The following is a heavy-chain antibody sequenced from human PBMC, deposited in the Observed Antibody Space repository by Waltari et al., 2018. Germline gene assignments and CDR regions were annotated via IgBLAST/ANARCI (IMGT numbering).Heavy chain of an antibody. CDR1: GGSFSTYA. Sequence: QVQLVQSGAEVKKPGSSVTVSCKASGGSFSTYAITWVRQAPGQGLAWMGGITPMFETANYAQKCQDRVTITTDGSMTTAYMELSSLTSEDTAVYYCARGGLYGQQLLESAFEIWGQGTKVTVAS. V-gene: IGHV1-69*05. D-gene: IGHD6-13*01. CDR2: ITPMFETA. J-gene: IGHJ3*02. CDR3: ARGGLYGQQLLESAFEI.